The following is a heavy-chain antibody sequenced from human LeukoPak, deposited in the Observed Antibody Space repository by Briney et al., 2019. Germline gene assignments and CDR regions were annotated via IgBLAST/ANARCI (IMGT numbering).Heavy chain of an antibody. CDR3: ALRSYMGPLPPDYYYYYMDV. V-gene: IGHV1-69*05. J-gene: IGHJ6*03. CDR1: GGTFSSYA. CDR2: IIPIFGTA. Sequence: SVKVSCKASGGTFSSYAISWVRQAPGQGLEWMGGIIPIFGTANYAQKFQGRVTIATDESTSTAYMELSSLRSEDTAVYYCALRSYMGPLPPDYYYYYMDVWGKGTTVTVSS. D-gene: IGHD3-10*01.